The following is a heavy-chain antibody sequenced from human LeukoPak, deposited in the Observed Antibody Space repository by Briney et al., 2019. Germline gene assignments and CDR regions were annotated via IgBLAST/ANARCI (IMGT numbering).Heavy chain of an antibody. V-gene: IGHV3-7*01. CDR3: ARFNMVRGVIIDY. CDR2: IKQDGSEK. Sequence: GGSLRLSCAASGFTFSSYWMSWVRQAPGKGLEWVANIKQDGSEKYYVDSVKGRFTISRDNAKNSLYLQMNSLRAEDTAVYYCARFNMVRGVIIDYWGQGTLVTVSS. CDR1: GFTFSSYW. J-gene: IGHJ4*02. D-gene: IGHD3-10*01.